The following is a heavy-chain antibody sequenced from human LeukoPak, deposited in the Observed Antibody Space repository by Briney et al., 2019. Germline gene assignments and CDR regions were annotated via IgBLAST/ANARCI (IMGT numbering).Heavy chain of an antibody. CDR2: IRSKTDGGTA. CDR1: GFTFSNPW. Sequence: PGGSLRLSCAASGFTFSNPWMSWVRQAPGKGLEWVGRIRSKTDGGTADYAAPVKDRIIISRDDSKNTLYLQMNSPKNEDTAVYYCTTGTYWGQGTLVTVSS. J-gene: IGHJ4*02. CDR3: TTGTY. V-gene: IGHV3-15*01.